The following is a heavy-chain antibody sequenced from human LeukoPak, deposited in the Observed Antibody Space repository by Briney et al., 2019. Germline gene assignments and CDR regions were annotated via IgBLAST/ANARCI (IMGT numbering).Heavy chain of an antibody. CDR1: GFTFSSYA. D-gene: IGHD3-22*01. J-gene: IGHJ3*02. V-gene: IGHV1-69*01. CDR3: ARGIPGGDYDSSGYDAFDI. Sequence: GGSLRLSCAASGFTFSSYAISWVRQAPGQGLEWMGGIIPISGTTNYAQKFQGRVTITADESTSTAYMELSSLRSEDTAMYYCARGIPGGDYDSSGYDAFDIWGQGTMVTVSS. CDR2: IIPISGTT.